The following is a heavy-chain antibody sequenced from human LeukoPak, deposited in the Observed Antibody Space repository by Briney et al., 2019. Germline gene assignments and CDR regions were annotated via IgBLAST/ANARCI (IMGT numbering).Heavy chain of an antibody. J-gene: IGHJ5*02. CDR1: GFTFGDYG. Sequence: GGSLRLSCTASGFTFGDYGMTWVRQAPGKGLEWVGFIRSKAYGGTTEYAASVKGRCTISRDDSKGIAYLQMNSLQTEDTAIYFCARDIGYSSGWGRLDAWGQGTLVTVSS. CDR3: ARDIGYSSGWGRLDA. V-gene: IGHV3-49*04. CDR2: IRSKAYGGTT. D-gene: IGHD5-12*01.